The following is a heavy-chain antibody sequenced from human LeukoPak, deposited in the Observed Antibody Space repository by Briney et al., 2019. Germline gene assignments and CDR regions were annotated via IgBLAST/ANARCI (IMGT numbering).Heavy chain of an antibody. CDR3: TRRGTVTTDAFDI. V-gene: IGHV3-73*01. Sequence: GGSLRLSCAASGFTFSGSALHWVRQASGKGLEWVGRIGSIANSYATPYAASVKGRFTISRDDSKNTAYLQMNSLTTEDTAVYYCTRRGTVTTDAFDIWGQGTMVTVSS. D-gene: IGHD4-17*01. J-gene: IGHJ3*02. CDR1: GFTFSGSA. CDR2: IGSIANSYAT.